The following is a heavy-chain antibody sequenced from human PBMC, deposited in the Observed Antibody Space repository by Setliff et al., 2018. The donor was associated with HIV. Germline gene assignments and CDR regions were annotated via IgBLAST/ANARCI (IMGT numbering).Heavy chain of an antibody. Sequence: GASVKVSCKSSGYTFTKYGITWVRQAPGQGLEWMGRINPNSGGTNYAQKFRGGVTMTRDTSISTAYMELSRLRSDDTAVYYCARGTRVGANDAFDIWGQGTMVTVSS. J-gene: IGHJ3*02. V-gene: IGHV1-2*06. CDR3: ARGTRVGANDAFDI. D-gene: IGHD1-26*01. CDR2: INPNSGGT. CDR1: GYTFTKYG.